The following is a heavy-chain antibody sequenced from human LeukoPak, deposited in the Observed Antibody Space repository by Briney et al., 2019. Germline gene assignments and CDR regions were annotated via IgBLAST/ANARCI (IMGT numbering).Heavy chain of an antibody. V-gene: IGHV3-30*02. Sequence: GGSLRLSCAASGFTFSSYGMHWVRQAPGKGLEWVAFIRYDGSNKYYADSVKGRFTISRGNSKNTLYLQMNSLRAEDTAVYYCAKGSVRYFDNGRCLDYWGQGTLVTVSS. CDR2: IRYDGSNK. CDR1: GFTFSSYG. J-gene: IGHJ4*02. D-gene: IGHD3-9*01. CDR3: AKGSVRYFDNGRCLDY.